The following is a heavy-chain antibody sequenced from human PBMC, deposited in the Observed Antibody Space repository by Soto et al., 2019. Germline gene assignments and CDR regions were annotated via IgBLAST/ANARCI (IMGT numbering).Heavy chain of an antibody. Sequence: QVQLVQSGAEVKKPGASVKVSCKASGYTFTSYGISWVRQAPGQGLECMGWISAYNGNTNYAQKLQGRVTMTTATSTSTAYMELRSLRSDDTAVYYCARSITMVRGVIIPQVPGYWGQGTLVTVSS. CDR3: ARSITMVRGVIIPQVPGY. J-gene: IGHJ4*02. D-gene: IGHD3-10*01. V-gene: IGHV1-18*01. CDR2: ISAYNGNT. CDR1: GYTFTSYG.